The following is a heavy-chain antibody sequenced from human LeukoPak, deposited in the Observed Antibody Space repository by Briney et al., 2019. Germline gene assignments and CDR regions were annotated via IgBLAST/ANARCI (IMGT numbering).Heavy chain of an antibody. CDR3: ARGHYDFWSGFPSNWFDP. J-gene: IGHJ5*02. V-gene: IGHV1-46*01. CDR2: INPSGGST. Sequence: ASVKVSCMASGYTFTSYYMHWVRQAPGQGLEWMGIINPSGGSTGYAQKFKGRVTMTRDTSTSTVYMELSSLRSEDTAVYYCARGHYDFWSGFPSNWFDPWGQGTLVTVSS. D-gene: IGHD3-3*01. CDR1: GYTFTSYY.